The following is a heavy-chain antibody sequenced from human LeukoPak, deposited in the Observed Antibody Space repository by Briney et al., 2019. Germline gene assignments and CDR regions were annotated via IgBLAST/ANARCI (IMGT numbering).Heavy chain of an antibody. CDR3: ARDGYSGSYYDF. CDR2: IKPDGNEK. CDR1: GFTFRSYW. Sequence: PGGSLRLSCAVSGFTFRSYWMSWVRQAPGKGLEWVANIKPDGNEKYYVDSVKGRFTISRDNAKNALYLQMSSLRAEDTALYYCARDGYSGSYYDFWGQGTLVTVSS. J-gene: IGHJ4*02. V-gene: IGHV3-7*01. D-gene: IGHD1-26*01.